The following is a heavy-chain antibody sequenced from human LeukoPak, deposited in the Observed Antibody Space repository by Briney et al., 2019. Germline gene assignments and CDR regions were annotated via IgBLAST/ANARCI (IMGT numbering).Heavy chain of an antibody. V-gene: IGHV4-39*01. CDR2: IHYSGST. D-gene: IGHD2-2*01. Sequence: PSETLSLTCTVSGYSISSSSYYWGWIRQPPGKGLEWIGTIHYSGSTYYNTSLKSRVTMSVDTSKNQFSLKLSSVTAADTAVYYCARHSNGGCTSTRCHIDYRGQGTLVTVSS. CDR1: GYSISSSSYY. J-gene: IGHJ4*02. CDR3: ARHSNGGCTSTRCHIDY.